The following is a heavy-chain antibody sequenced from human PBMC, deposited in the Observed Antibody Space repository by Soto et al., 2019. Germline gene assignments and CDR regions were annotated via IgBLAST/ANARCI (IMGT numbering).Heavy chain of an antibody. Sequence: TSETLSLTCTVSGGSISSSSYYWGWIRQPPGKGLEWIGSIYYSGSTYYNPSLKSRVTISVDTSKNQFSLKLSSVTAADTAVYYCARLSDFWSTNWFDPWGQGTLVTVSS. D-gene: IGHD3-3*01. J-gene: IGHJ5*02. CDR2: IYYSGST. CDR1: GGSISSSSYY. V-gene: IGHV4-39*01. CDR3: ARLSDFWSTNWFDP.